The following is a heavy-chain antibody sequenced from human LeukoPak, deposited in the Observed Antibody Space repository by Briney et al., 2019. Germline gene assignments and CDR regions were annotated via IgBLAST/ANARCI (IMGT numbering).Heavy chain of an antibody. CDR2: IYSGGST. CDR1: GFTVSSNY. CDR3: ARDSNLGYYYGMDV. V-gene: IGHV3-53*04. Sequence: PGGSLRLSCAASGFTVSSNYMSWVRQAPGKGLEWVSVIYSGGSTYYADCVKGRFTISRHNSKNTLYLQMNSLRAEDTAVYYCARDSNLGYYYGMDVWGQGTTVTVSS. J-gene: IGHJ6*02.